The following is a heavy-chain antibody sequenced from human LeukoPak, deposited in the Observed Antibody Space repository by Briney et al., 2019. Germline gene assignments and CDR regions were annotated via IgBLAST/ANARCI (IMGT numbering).Heavy chain of an antibody. D-gene: IGHD4-11*01. V-gene: IGHV4-38-2*02. Sequence: PSETLSLTCTVSGYSISSAYYGGWIRQPPGKGLEWIATISHSGSTYYNPSLKSRVTISADTSQNQHSLKLSSVTAADTAVYYCARENTVMATFDYWGQGTPVTVSS. CDR1: GYSISSAYY. CDR2: ISHSGST. CDR3: ARENTVMATFDY. J-gene: IGHJ4*02.